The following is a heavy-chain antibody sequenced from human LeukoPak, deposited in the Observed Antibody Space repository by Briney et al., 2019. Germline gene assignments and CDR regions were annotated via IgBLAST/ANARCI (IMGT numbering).Heavy chain of an antibody. CDR2: INPSGGGT. D-gene: IGHD2-15*01. J-gene: IGHJ4*01. CDR3: ARDYWRGATYYGFFDY. V-gene: IGHV1-46*01. Sequence: ASVKVPCKASGYTFTNYHIHWVRQAPGQRLEWMGVINPSGGGTSYAQKFQGRVTMTRDSPTSRLYMELSSLRSDDSAIYFCARDYWRGATYYGFFDYWGQGALVTVSS. CDR1: GYTFTNYH.